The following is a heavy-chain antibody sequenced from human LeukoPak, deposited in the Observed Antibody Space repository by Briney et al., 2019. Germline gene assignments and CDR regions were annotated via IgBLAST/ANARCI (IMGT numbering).Heavy chain of an antibody. CDR1: GGSISSYY. J-gene: IGHJ6*03. V-gene: IGHV4-39*07. Sequence: SETLSLTCTVSGGSISSYYWGWIRQPPGKGLEWIGSIYYSGSTYYNPSLKSRVTISVDTSKNQFSLKLSSVTAADTAVYYCATDYGGSYGYYYYYMDVWGKGTTVTISS. D-gene: IGHD4-23*01. CDR3: ATDYGGSYGYYYYYMDV. CDR2: IYYSGST.